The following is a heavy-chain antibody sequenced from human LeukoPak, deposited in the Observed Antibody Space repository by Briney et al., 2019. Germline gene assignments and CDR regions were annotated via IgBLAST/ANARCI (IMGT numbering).Heavy chain of an antibody. Sequence: ASVKVSCKASGYTFTSYDFNWVRQATGQRPEWMGWMSPNSGDTGYAQKFQDRVTMTRNTSISTAYMELSSLRSEDTAVYYCARDIGYGDSWGQGTLVTVSS. CDR2: MSPNSGDT. D-gene: IGHD5-12*01. V-gene: IGHV1-8*01. CDR3: ARDIGYGDS. CDR1: GYTFTSYD. J-gene: IGHJ4*02.